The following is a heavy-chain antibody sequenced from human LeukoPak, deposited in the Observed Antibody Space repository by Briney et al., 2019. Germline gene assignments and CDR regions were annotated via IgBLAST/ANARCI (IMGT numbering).Heavy chain of an antibody. D-gene: IGHD3-16*01. CDR1: GGSISSYY. V-gene: IGHV4-59*01. CDR3: ARAFRSTGGRNWFDP. Sequence: SETLSHTCTVSGGSISSYYWSWIRQPPGKGLEWIGYIYYSGSTNYNPSLKSRVTISVDTSKNQFSLKLSSVTAADTAVYYCARAFRSTGGRNWFDPWGQGTLVTVSS. J-gene: IGHJ5*02. CDR2: IYYSGST.